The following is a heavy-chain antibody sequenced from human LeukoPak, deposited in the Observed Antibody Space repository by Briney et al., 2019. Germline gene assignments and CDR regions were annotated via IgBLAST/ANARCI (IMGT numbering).Heavy chain of an antibody. J-gene: IGHJ4*02. CDR3: VRDPPGEGVDY. CDR1: GFTFSDYW. CDR2: INNGGSST. Sequence: PGGSLRLSCAASGFTFSDYWMHWFRQAPGKGLVWVSRINNGGSSTNYADSVKGRFTISRDNAKNTVYLQMNSLRGEDTAVYYCVRDPPGEGVDYWGQGTLVAVSS. D-gene: IGHD2-21*01. V-gene: IGHV3-74*01.